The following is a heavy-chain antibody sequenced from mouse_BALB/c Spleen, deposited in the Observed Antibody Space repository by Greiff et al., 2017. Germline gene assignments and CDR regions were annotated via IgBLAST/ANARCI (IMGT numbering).Heavy chain of an antibody. CDR3: ARILYDGYYGWFAY. D-gene: IGHD2-3*01. V-gene: IGHV3-2*02. Sequence: EVQLQESGPGLVKPSQSLSLTCTVTGYSITSDYAWNWIRQFPGNKLEWMGYISYSGSTSYNPSLKSRISITRDTSKNQFFLQLNSVTTEDTATYYCARILYDGYYGWFAYWGQGTLVTVSA. CDR2: ISYSGST. CDR1: GYSITSDYA. J-gene: IGHJ3*01.